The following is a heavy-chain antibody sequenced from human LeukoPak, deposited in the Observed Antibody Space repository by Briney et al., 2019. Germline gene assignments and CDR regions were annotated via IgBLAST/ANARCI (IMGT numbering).Heavy chain of an antibody. CDR3: ARGPRGMRYSSGWTLGY. CDR2: IYTSEST. J-gene: IGHJ4*02. CDR1: GGSISGYY. V-gene: IGHV4-4*07. Sequence: NPSETLSLTCTVSGGSISGYYWSWIRQPAGKGLEWIGRIYTSESTNYNPSLKSRVTMSVDTSKNQFSLKLSSVTAADTAVYYCARGPRGMRYSSGWTLGYWGQGTLVTVSS. D-gene: IGHD6-19*01.